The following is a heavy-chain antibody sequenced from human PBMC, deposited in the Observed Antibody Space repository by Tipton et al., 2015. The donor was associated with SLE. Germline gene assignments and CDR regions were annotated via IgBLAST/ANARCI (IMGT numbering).Heavy chain of an antibody. D-gene: IGHD4-17*01. V-gene: IGHV4-39*07. CDR1: GDSISSSSYY. Sequence: TLSLTCIVSGDSISSSSYYWGWIRQPPGKGLEWVGTVYYTGNTFYNPSLKSRVTISVDTSKNQFSLNLSSVTAADTAVYYCARGTTVTTLDYWGQGTLVTVSS. CDR3: ARGTTVTTLDY. J-gene: IGHJ4*02. CDR2: VYYTGNT.